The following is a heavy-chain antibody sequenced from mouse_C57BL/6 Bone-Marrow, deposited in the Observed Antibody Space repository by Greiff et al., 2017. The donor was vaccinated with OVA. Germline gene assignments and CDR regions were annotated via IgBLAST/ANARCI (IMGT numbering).Heavy chain of an antibody. CDR3: ASKSNWVFDY. J-gene: IGHJ2*01. D-gene: IGHD4-1*01. CDR2: ISGGGGNT. Sequence: VESGGGLVKPGGSLKLSCAASGFTFSSYTMSWVRQTPEKRLEWVATISGGGGNTYYPDSVKGRFTISRDNAKNTLYLQMSSLRSEDTALYYCASKSNWVFDYWGQGTTLTVSS. V-gene: IGHV5-9*01. CDR1: GFTFSSYT.